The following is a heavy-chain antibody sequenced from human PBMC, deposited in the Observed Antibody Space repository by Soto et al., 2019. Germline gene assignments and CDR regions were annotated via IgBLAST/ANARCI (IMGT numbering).Heavy chain of an antibody. CDR1: GFTFSSAW. J-gene: IGHJ3*02. CDR2: IRSQADGGTT. V-gene: IGHV3-15*01. CDR3: TTTRPHQRSDAFDI. Sequence: EVQLVESGGGLVEPGGSLRLSCAAAGFTFSSAWMSWVRRAPGKGLEWVGRIRSQADGGTTEYAAPVRGRITISRDDSIRKLFLQLNGVKAEDTAVYYCTTTRPHQRSDAFDIWGQGTMVTVSS. D-gene: IGHD2-2*01.